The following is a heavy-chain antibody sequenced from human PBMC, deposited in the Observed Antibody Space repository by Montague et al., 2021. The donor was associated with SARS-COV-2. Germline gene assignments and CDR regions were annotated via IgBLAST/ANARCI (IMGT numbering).Heavy chain of an antibody. Sequence: SETLSLTCMVSGASIRSYSWSWIRQPPGKGLEWIGYIHDSGSTKYNPSLESRVTISVDTPKDQISLRLTSVSAADTAVYSCARHRCSDTNCYSTYYYYGMDVWGQGTTVTVSS. D-gene: IGHD2-2*01. V-gene: IGHV4-59*08. CDR1: GASIRSYS. CDR3: ARHRCSDTNCYSTYYYYGMDV. J-gene: IGHJ6*02. CDR2: IHDSGST.